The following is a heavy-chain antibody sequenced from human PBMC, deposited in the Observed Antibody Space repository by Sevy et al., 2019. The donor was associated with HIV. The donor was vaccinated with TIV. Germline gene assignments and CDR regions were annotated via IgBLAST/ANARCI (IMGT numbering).Heavy chain of an antibody. V-gene: IGHV4-61*02. J-gene: IGHJ3*02. D-gene: IGHD2-2*01. CDR1: GASITSGSYY. CDR3: AMGSTTSGRTGGAFDI. CDR2: FYGSGST. Sequence: SEILSLTCTVSGASITSGSYYWSWIRQPAGKGLEWIGRFYGSGSTTYSPSLKSRVSISVDTSKNQFSLKLSSVTAADMAVYYCAMGSTTSGRTGGAFDIWGQGTMVTVSS.